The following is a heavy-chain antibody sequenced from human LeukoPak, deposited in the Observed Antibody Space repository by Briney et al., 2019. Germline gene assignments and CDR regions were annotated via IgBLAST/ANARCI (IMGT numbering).Heavy chain of an antibody. J-gene: IGHJ4*02. CDR2: INWNSGSI. CDR3: AKDTNYGDYVGYFDY. D-gene: IGHD4-17*01. CDR1: GFTFDDYA. V-gene: IGHV3-9*01. Sequence: GGSLRLSCAASGFTFDDYAMHWVRQAPGKGLEWVSGINWNSGSIGYADSVKGRFTISRDNAKNSLYLQMNSLRAEDTALYYCAKDTNYGDYVGYFDYWGQGTLVTVSS.